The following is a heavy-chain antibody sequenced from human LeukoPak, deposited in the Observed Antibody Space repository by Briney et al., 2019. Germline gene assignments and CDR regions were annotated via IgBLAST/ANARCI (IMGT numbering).Heavy chain of an antibody. D-gene: IGHD2-2*02. CDR2: FIPMVGVA. V-gene: IGHV1-69*04. CDR3: ARVQAVGVPVAIDAYYSYGMDV. Sequence: SVKVSCKASGSTFSRNSISWVRQVPGQGLEWMGRFIPMVGVAAYAQKFQGRITITEDRSTNTAFMELSSLRPEDTVVYYCARVQAVGVPVAIDAYYSYGMDVWGQGTAVTVSS. J-gene: IGHJ6*02. CDR1: GSTFSRNS.